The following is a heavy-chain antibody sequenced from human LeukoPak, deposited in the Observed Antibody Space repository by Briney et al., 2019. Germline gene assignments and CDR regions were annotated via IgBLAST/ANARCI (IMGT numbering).Heavy chain of an antibody. Sequence: GGPLRLSCAASGFTFSSYSMNWVRQAPGKGPEWVSSISSSSSYIYYADSVKGRFTISRDNAKNSLYLQMNSLRAEDTAVYYCARDQSRSSAYWGQGTLVTVSS. J-gene: IGHJ4*02. CDR2: ISSSSSYI. CDR1: GFTFSSYS. D-gene: IGHD6-6*01. V-gene: IGHV3-21*01. CDR3: ARDQSRSSAY.